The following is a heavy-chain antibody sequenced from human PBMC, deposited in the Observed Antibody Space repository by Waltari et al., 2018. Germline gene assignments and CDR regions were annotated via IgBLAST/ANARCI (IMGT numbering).Heavy chain of an antibody. CDR3: ARDLGGFNHFGWFLSI. V-gene: IGHV4-59*11. CDR1: GDSINNHH. CDR2: AYYTGRT. D-gene: IGHD3-9*01. Sequence: QVQLQESGPGLVKPSETLSRTCTVSGDSINNHHWAWIRQPPGKGLEWIGYAYYTGRTNYNPSLRSLLTISVDTSKNQFSLNLNSVTAADTAVYYCARDLGGFNHFGWFLSIWGPGTMVTVSS. J-gene: IGHJ3*02.